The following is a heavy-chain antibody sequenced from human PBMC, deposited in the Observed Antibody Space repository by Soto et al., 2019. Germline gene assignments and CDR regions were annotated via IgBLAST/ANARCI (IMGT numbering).Heavy chain of an antibody. V-gene: IGHV1-69*13. Sequence: SVKVSCKASGGTFSSYAISWVRQAPGQGLEWMGGITPIFGTANYAQKFQGRVTITADESTSTAYMELSSLRSEDTAVYYCARDSSSWYYFDYWGQGTLVTVSS. CDR2: ITPIFGTA. D-gene: IGHD6-13*01. CDR3: ARDSSSWYYFDY. J-gene: IGHJ4*02. CDR1: GGTFSSYA.